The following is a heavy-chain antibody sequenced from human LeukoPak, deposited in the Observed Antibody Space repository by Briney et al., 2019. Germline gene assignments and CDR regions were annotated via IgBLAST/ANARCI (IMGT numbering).Heavy chain of an antibody. V-gene: IGHV4-59*12. CDR3: ARRLTQYDCFDP. CDR2: IYYSGST. CDR1: GGSISNYY. J-gene: IGHJ5*02. Sequence: SETLSLTCTVSGGSISNYYWSWIRQPPGKGLEWIGYIYYSGSTNYNPSLKSRVTISVDTSKNQFSLHLNSVTPEDTAVYYCARRLTQYDCFDPWGQGILVTVSS. D-gene: IGHD2-2*01.